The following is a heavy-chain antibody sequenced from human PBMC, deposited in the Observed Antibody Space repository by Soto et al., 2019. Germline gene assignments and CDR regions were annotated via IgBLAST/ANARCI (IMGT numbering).Heavy chain of an antibody. CDR3: ARDPRGRSPNTPYYYYGMDV. Sequence: QVQLVQSGAEVKKPGSSVKVSCKASGGTFSSYAISWVRRAPGQGLEWMGGIIPMFGKANYAQKFQGRVTITADESTSTAYMELSSLRSEDTAVYYCARDPRGRSPNTPYYYYGMDVWGQGTTVIVSS. D-gene: IGHD2-2*02. V-gene: IGHV1-69*01. CDR1: GGTFSSYA. CDR2: IIPMFGKA. J-gene: IGHJ6*02.